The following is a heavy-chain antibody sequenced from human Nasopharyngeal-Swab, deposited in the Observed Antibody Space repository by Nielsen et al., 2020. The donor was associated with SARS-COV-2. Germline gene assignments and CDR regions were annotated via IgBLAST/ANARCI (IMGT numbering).Heavy chain of an antibody. D-gene: IGHD2-2*01. J-gene: IGHJ4*02. CDR2: ISAYNGNT. V-gene: IGHV1-18*01. CDR3: ARSDQQFLFY. Sequence: WVRQAPGQGLEWMGWISAYNGNTNYAQKLQGRVTMTTDTSTSTAYMELRSLRSDDTAVYYCARSDQQFLFYWGQGTLVTVSS.